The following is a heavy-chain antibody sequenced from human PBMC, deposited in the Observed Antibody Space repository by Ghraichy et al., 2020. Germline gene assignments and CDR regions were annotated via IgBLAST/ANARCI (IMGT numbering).Heavy chain of an antibody. V-gene: IGHV4-34*01. CDR1: GGSFSGYY. Sequence: SETLSLTCAVYGGSFSGYYWNWIRQAPGKGLEWIGEINHSGSTNYNPSLKSRVTISVDTSKNLFSLKLSSVTAADTAVYYCVRERRRAAFDMWGQGTMVTVSS. CDR3: VRERRRAAFDM. J-gene: IGHJ3*02. CDR2: INHSGST.